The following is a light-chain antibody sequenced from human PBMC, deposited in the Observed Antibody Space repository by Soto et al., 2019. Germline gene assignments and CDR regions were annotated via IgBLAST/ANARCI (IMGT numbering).Light chain of an antibody. Sequence: IVLTQSPATLSLSPGERATLSCRASQSVSSYLAWYQHKPGQAPRLLINDASNRATGIPARFSGSGSGTDFTLTISSLEPEDFAVYYCHQRANWPRTFGQGTKVEIK. CDR3: HQRANWPRT. CDR2: DAS. CDR1: QSVSSY. J-gene: IGKJ1*01. V-gene: IGKV3-11*01.